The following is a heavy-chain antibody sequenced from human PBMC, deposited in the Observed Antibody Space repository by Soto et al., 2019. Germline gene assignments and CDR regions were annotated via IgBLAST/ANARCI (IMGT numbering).Heavy chain of an antibody. CDR1: GYTFTSYG. Sequence: QVQLVQSGAEVKKPGASVKVSCKTSGYTFTSYGISWARQAPGQGIEWMGWISAYNGHTNYAQKLQGRVTMTTDTSTSTAYMELRSLRSDDTAVYYCARAPRHWYSCCLDYWGQGTLVTVFS. D-gene: IGHD2-8*01. CDR3: ARAPRHWYSCCLDY. J-gene: IGHJ4*02. CDR2: ISAYNGHT. V-gene: IGHV1-18*01.